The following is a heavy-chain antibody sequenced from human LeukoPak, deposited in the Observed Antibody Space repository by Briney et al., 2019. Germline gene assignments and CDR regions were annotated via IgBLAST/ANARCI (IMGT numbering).Heavy chain of an antibody. V-gene: IGHV2-5*02. CDR2: IYWDDDK. CDR3: AHSGAYCSSTSCPPLLDY. J-gene: IGHJ4*02. CDR1: GFSLSTSGVG. Sequence: ESGPTLVKPTQTLTLTCTFSGFSLSTSGVGVGWIRQPPGKALEWLALIYWDDDKRYSPSLKSRLTITKDTSKNQVVLTMTNMDPVDTATYYCAHSGAYCSSTSCPPLLDYWGQGTLVTVPS. D-gene: IGHD2-2*01.